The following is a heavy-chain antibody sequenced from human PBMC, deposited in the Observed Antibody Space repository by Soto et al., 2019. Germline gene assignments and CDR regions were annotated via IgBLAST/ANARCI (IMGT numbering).Heavy chain of an antibody. V-gene: IGHV3-30-3*01. CDR3: ARARPHCSSTTCYDDYYGMDV. J-gene: IGHJ6*02. CDR1: GSSFSSYP. D-gene: IGHD2-2*01. CDR2: ISYEGSSK. Sequence: LSLSCAASGSSFSSYPMHWVRQASGKGLEWVAVISYEGSSKYYADSVKGRFTISRDNSKNTLYLQMNSLRTEDTAVYYCARARPHCSSTTCYDDYYGMDVWGQGTTVTVSS.